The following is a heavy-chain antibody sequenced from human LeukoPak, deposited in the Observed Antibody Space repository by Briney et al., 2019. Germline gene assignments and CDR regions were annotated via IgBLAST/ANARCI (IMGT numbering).Heavy chain of an antibody. D-gene: IGHD6-13*01. J-gene: IGHJ3*02. CDR1: GFTLSSYW. CDR3: ARDWDNSSWWAFDI. Sequence: GGSLRLSRAASGFTLSSYWMSWVRQAPGKGLEWVASIKQDGSEKYYVDSVKGRFTISRDNAKNSLYLQMNSLRVEDTAVYYCARDWDNSSWWAFDIWGQGTMVTVSS. CDR2: IKQDGSEK. V-gene: IGHV3-7*01.